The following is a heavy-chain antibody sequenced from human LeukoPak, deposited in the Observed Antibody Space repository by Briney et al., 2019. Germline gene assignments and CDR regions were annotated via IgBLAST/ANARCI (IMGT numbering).Heavy chain of an antibody. J-gene: IGHJ4*02. Sequence: ASVKVSCKASGGTFSSYAISWVRQAPGQGLEWMGGIIPIFGTANYAQKFQGRVTITADESTSTAYMELSSLRSEDTAVYYCARGSVPYCSSTSCSYDYWGQGTLVTVSS. CDR2: IIPIFGTA. D-gene: IGHD2-2*01. CDR3: ARGSVPYCSSTSCSYDY. CDR1: GGTFSSYA. V-gene: IGHV1-69*13.